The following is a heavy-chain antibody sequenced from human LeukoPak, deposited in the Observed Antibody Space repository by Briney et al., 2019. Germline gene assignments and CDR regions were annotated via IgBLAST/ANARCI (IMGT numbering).Heavy chain of an antibody. CDR3: ARYKNYYFDY. D-gene: IGHD1-14*01. Sequence: PSETLSLTCTVSGGSLSSYYWSWIRQPPGKGLEWIGYIYYSGSTNYNPSLKSRVTISVDTSKNQFSLKLSSVTAADTAVYYCARYKNYYFDYWGQGTLVTVSS. J-gene: IGHJ4*02. V-gene: IGHV4-59*01. CDR1: GGSLSSYY. CDR2: IYYSGST.